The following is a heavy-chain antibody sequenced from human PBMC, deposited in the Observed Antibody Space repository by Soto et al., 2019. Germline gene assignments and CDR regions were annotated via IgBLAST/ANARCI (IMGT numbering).Heavy chain of an antibody. CDR2: INHLGSI. D-gene: IGHD6-13*01. V-gene: IGHV4-34*01. J-gene: IGHJ6*03. CDR3: ARGGIAHWAYFYYMDV. Sequence: SETLSLTCVVSGGSLSDYFWSWIRQPPGMALEWIGEINHLGSINYNPSLKSRVTMSVDTSKNQFSLTLNSVTAADTATYYCARGGIAHWAYFYYMDVWDRGTTVTVSS. CDR1: GGSLSDYF.